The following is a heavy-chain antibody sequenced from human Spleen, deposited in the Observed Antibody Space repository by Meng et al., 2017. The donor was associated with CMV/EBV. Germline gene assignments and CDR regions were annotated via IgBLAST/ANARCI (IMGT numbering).Heavy chain of an antibody. J-gene: IGHJ6*02. Sequence: SVKVSCKASGGTFSSYAINWVRQAPGQGLEWMGNTITILGIPNYAQKFQGRVTITADKSTSTAYMELSSLRSEDTAVYYCAREVKAVTSYYYYGMDVWGQGTTVTVSS. CDR3: AREVKAVTSYYYYGMDV. V-gene: IGHV1-69*04. CDR2: TITILGIP. D-gene: IGHD4-17*01. CDR1: GGTFSSYA.